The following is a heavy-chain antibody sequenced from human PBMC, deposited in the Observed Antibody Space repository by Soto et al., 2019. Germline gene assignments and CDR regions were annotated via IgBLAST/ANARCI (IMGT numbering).Heavy chain of an antibody. D-gene: IGHD2-8*01. CDR3: TREMGSYFNYGMDV. V-gene: IGHV1-2*04. J-gene: IGHJ6*02. CDR2: VNPNSGGT. Sequence: ASVKVSCKASGYTFTDYYMHWVRQAPGQGLEWMGWVNPNSGGTKYAQRFQEWVTMTTDTAINTAYMELRRLKSGDTAVYYCTREMGSYFNYGMDVWGQGTTVTVSS. CDR1: GYTFTDYY.